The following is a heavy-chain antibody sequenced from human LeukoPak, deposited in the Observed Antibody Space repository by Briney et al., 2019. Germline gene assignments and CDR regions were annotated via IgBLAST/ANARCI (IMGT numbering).Heavy chain of an antibody. CDR3: ARDPRIAVDY. V-gene: IGHV3-11*06. D-gene: IGHD6-13*01. J-gene: IGHJ4*02. Sequence: PGGSLRLSCAASGFTFSDYYMSWVRQAPGKGLEWVSYISSSSSYTNYADSVKGRFTISRDNAKNSLYLQMNSLRAEDTAVYYCARDPRIAVDYWGQGTLVTVSS. CDR1: GFTFSDYY. CDR2: ISSSSSYT.